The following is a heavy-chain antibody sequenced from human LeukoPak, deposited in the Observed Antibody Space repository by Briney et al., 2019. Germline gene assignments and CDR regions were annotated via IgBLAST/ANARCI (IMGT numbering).Heavy chain of an antibody. J-gene: IGHJ5*02. CDR3: ARGLSRPWFDP. CDR1: GGSISSSSYY. V-gene: IGHV4-39*07. Sequence: PSETLSLTCTVSGGSISSSSYYWGWIRQPPGKGLEWIGSIYYSGSTNYNPSLKSRVTISVDTSKNQFSLKLSSVTAADTAVYYCARGLSRPWFDPWGQGTLVTVSS. CDR2: IYYSGST.